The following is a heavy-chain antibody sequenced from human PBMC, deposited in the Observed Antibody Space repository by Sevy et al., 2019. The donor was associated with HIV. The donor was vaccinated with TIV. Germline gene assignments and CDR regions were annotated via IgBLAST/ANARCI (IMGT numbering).Heavy chain of an antibody. V-gene: IGHV3-23*01. J-gene: IGHJ3*02. D-gene: IGHD3-22*01. CDR3: AGGRYDISGSFDAFDI. CDR2: IFGNGGVT. CDR1: GFTFSSYA. Sequence: GGSLRLSCAASGFTFSSYAMNWVRQAPGKGLEWVSTIFGNGGVTYYAESVKGRFTISRDSSKKTLYLQMNSLRAEDTAVYYCAGGRYDISGSFDAFDIWGQGTMVTVSS.